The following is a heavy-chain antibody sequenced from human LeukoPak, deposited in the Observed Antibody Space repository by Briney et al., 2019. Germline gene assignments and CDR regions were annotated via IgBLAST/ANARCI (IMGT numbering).Heavy chain of an antibody. D-gene: IGHD2-8*01. CDR3: ARDPMVYANLPAPPDY. CDR2: ISAYNGNT. J-gene: IGHJ4*02. CDR1: GYTFTSYG. Sequence: ASVKVSCKASGYTFTSYGISWVRQAPGQGLEWMGWISAYNGNTNYAQKLQGRVTMTTGTSTSTAYMELSRLRSDDTAVYYCARDPMVYANLPAPPDYWGQGTLVTVSS. V-gene: IGHV1-18*01.